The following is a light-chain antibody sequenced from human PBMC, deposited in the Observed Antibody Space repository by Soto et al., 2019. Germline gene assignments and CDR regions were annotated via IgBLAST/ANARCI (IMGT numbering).Light chain of an antibody. J-gene: IGKJ1*01. CDR3: QQYGSSGT. CDR2: GAS. CDR1: QSVSNNY. Sequence: EIVLTLSPVTLSLSPGERATLSCRASQSVSNNYLAWYQQKPGQAPRLLIYGASNRATGIPDRFSGSGSGTDFTLTISRLEPEDFAVYYCQQYGSSGTFGQGTKVDIK. V-gene: IGKV3-20*01.